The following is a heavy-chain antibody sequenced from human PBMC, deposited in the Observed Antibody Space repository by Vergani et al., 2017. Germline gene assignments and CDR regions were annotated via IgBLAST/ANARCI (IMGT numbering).Heavy chain of an antibody. Sequence: EVQLVESGGVVVQPGGSLRLSCAASGFTFDDYTMHWVRQAPGKGLEWVSLISWDGGSTYYADSVKGRFTISRDNSKNSLYLQMNSLRTEDTALYYCARGWYQLPNLDYWGQGTLVTVSS. D-gene: IGHD2-2*01. V-gene: IGHV3-43*01. J-gene: IGHJ4*02. CDR2: ISWDGGST. CDR1: GFTFDDYT. CDR3: ARGWYQLPNLDY.